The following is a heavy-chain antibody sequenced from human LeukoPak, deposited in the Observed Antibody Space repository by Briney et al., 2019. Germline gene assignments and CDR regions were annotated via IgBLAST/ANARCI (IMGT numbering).Heavy chain of an antibody. CDR2: IYYSGST. V-gene: IGHV4-59*08. CDR3: ARHSYGYFFLNWFDP. Sequence: SETLSLTCTVSGGSISSYYWSWIRQPPGKGLEWIGYIYYSGSTNYNPSLKSRVTISVDTSKNQFSLKLSSVTAADTAVYYCARHSYGYFFLNWFDPWGQGTLVTVSS. D-gene: IGHD5-18*01. J-gene: IGHJ5*02. CDR1: GGSISSYY.